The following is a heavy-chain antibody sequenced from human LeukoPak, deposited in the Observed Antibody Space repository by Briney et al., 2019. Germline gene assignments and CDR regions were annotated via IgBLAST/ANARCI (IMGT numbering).Heavy chain of an antibody. J-gene: IGHJ4*02. V-gene: IGHV3-23*01. CDR2: ITDSGDNT. Sequence: AGGALRLSCAASGLTFSSYAMSWVRQTPGKGLEWVSTITDSGDNTHYTESVKGRFTFSGDNSRNTMYLQMNSLRAEDTAIYYCATDYTPSVGASADWGQGTLVTVSS. D-gene: IGHD1-26*01. CDR3: ATDYTPSVGASAD. CDR1: GLTFSSYA.